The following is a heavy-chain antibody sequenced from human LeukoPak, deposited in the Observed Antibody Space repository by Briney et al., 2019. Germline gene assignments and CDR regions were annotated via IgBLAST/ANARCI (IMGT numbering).Heavy chain of an antibody. Sequence: RGESLKISCKGSGYSFTSYWIGWVRQMPGKGLEWMGIIYPGDSDTRYSPSFQGQVTISADKSISTAYLQWSSLKASDTAMYYCARHRYVSHCTNGVCYGYFDYWGQGTLVTVSS. CDR3: ARHRYVSHCTNGVCYGYFDY. CDR2: IYPGDSDT. CDR1: GYSFTSYW. D-gene: IGHD2-8*01. J-gene: IGHJ4*02. V-gene: IGHV5-51*01.